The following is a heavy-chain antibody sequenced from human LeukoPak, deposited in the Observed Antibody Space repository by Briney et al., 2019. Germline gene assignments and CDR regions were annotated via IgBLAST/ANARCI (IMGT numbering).Heavy chain of an antibody. Sequence: GGSLRLSCAASGFTFSSYTMNWVRQAPGKGLEWVSSISTSSSYIYYADSVKGRFTISRDNAKNSLYLQMNSLRAEDTAVYYCARDLNTRGMDVWGKGTTVTISS. J-gene: IGHJ6*03. CDR2: ISTSSSYI. CDR3: ARDLNTRGMDV. D-gene: IGHD2-2*02. V-gene: IGHV3-21*01. CDR1: GFTFSSYT.